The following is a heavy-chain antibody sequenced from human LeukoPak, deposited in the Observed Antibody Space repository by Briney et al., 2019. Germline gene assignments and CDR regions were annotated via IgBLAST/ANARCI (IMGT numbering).Heavy chain of an antibody. J-gene: IGHJ3*02. CDR1: GFTFSSYW. CDR3: ARNMVRGYEDAFDI. V-gene: IGHV3-7*01. D-gene: IGHD3-10*01. CDR2: IKQDGSEK. Sequence: GGSLRLSCAASGFTFSSYWMSWVRQAPGKGLEWVANIKQDGSEKYYVDSVKGRFTISRDNAKNSLYLQMNSLRAEDTAVYHCARNMVRGYEDAFDIWGQGTMVTVSS.